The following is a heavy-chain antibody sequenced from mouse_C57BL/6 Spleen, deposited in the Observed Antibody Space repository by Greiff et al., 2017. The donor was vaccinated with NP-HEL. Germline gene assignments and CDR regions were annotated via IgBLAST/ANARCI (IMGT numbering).Heavy chain of an antibody. CDR2: IYPRDGST. D-gene: IGHD1-1*01. CDR3: ARSRNYYGSSFWFAY. V-gene: IGHV1-85*01. J-gene: IGHJ3*01. Sequence: VQLQQSGPELVKPGASVKLSCKASGYTFTSYDINWVKQRPGQGLEWIGWIYPRDGSTKYNEKFKGKATLTVDTSSSTAYMELHSLTSEDSAVYFCARSRNYYGSSFWFAYWGQGTLVTVSA. CDR1: GYTFTSYD.